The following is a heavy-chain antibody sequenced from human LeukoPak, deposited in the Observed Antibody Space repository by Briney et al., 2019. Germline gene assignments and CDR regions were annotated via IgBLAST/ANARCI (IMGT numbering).Heavy chain of an antibody. Sequence: GASVKVSCKASGYTFTSYDINWVRQATGQGLEWMGWMNPNSGNTGYAQKFQGRVTMTRNTSISTAYMELSSLRSEDTAVYYCARAQRVATIKRAYYFDYWGQGTLVTVSS. V-gene: IGHV1-8*01. CDR1: GYTFTSYD. CDR3: ARAQRVATIKRAYYFDY. D-gene: IGHD5-12*01. CDR2: MNPNSGNT. J-gene: IGHJ4*02.